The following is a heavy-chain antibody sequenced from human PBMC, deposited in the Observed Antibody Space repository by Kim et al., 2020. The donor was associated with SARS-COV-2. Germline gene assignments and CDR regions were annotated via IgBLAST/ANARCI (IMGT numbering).Heavy chain of an antibody. CDR2: IYYSGST. CDR3: ARDSPRGLHYYYGMDV. D-gene: IGHD3-22*01. CDR1: GGSISSSSYY. V-gene: IGHV4-39*07. J-gene: IGHJ6*02. Sequence: SETLSLTCTVSGGSISSSSYYWGWIRQPPGKGLEWIGSIYYSGSTYYNPSLKSRVTISVDTSKNQFSLKLSSVTAADTAVYYCARDSPRGLHYYYGMDVWGQGTTVTVSS.